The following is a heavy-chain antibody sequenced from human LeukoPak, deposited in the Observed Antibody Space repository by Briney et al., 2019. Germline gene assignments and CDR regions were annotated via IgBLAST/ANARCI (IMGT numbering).Heavy chain of an antibody. Sequence: SETLSLTCTVSGGSISSSYYYWGWIRQPPGKGLEWIGSMYYGGNTYYNPSLKSRVTMSADTSKNQFSLKLNSVTAADTAVYYCARVLIISNWFDPWGQGTLVTVSS. V-gene: IGHV4-39*01. J-gene: IGHJ5*02. D-gene: IGHD3-3*01. CDR3: ARVLIISNWFDP. CDR2: MYYGGNT. CDR1: GGSISSSYYY.